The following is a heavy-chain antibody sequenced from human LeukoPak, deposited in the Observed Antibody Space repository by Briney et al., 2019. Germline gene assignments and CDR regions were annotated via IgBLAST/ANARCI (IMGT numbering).Heavy chain of an antibody. J-gene: IGHJ3*02. CDR2: IIVGTGTT. CDR3: AAERYGGISDCCNFEI. D-gene: IGHD4-23*01. V-gene: IGHV1-58*01. CDR1: GFTFSTSA. Sequence: SVKVSCKSSGFTFSTSAVQWVRQARGQRLEWIGWIIVGTGTTNYAQSLQGRPTITRDMSTNTAHMELSSLRSEDTAVYYCAAERYGGISDCCNFEIWGQGTMVTVSS.